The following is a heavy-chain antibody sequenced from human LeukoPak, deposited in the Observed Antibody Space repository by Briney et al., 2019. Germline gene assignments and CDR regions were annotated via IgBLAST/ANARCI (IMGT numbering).Heavy chain of an antibody. Sequence: SETLSLTCTVSGGSISGSYWSGLRQPPAQGLDWIGYIYYSGSTNYNPSLTSRVTILVDTSNNQFSLRLNSVTAADTAVYYCARENTMVRGAFDAFDIWGQGTMVTVSS. CDR2: IYYSGST. V-gene: IGHV4-59*01. D-gene: IGHD3-10*01. CDR3: ARENTMVRGAFDAFDI. J-gene: IGHJ3*02. CDR1: GGSISGSY.